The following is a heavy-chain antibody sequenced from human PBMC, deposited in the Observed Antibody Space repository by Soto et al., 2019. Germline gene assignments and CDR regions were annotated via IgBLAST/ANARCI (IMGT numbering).Heavy chain of an antibody. CDR3: ARNYYYDSSGYLYYFDY. V-gene: IGHV4-4*02. J-gene: IGHJ4*02. CDR1: GDSISSSNW. CDR2: IYHTGTT. D-gene: IGHD3-22*01. Sequence: QVQLQESGPGLVKPSGTLSLTCAVSGDSISSSNWWSWVRQPPGKGLEWIAEIYHTGTTNYNLSLMSRVTISVDKSKNQFSLKLSSVTAADTAVYYCARNYYYDSSGYLYYFDYWGQGTLVTVSS.